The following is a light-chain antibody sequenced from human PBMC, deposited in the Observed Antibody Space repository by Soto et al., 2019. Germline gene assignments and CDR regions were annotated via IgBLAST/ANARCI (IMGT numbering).Light chain of an antibody. Sequence: QLVLTQPASVSGSPGQSITISCTGTSSDVGAFNYVSWYQQHPGKAPKLMIYEVSNRPSGVSNRFSGSKSGDTASLTISGLQAEDEADYYCSSYTSTSTPVVFGGGTKLTVL. V-gene: IGLV2-14*01. CDR3: SSYTSTSTPVV. CDR2: EVS. CDR1: SSDVGAFNY. J-gene: IGLJ2*01.